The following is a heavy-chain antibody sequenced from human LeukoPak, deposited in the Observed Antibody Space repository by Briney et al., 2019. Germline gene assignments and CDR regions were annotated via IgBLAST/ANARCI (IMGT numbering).Heavy chain of an antibody. D-gene: IGHD5-12*01. CDR2: INEGANAK. V-gene: IGHV3-7*01. CDR1: SFTFSRYW. CDR3: ARVGYNDYDLDY. J-gene: IGHJ4*02. Sequence: TGGSLRLSCAASSFTFSRYWMSWVRKAPGKGLEWVANINEGANAKYYVDSVKGRFTISRDNAKNSLYLQMNSLRVEDTAVYYCARVGYNDYDLDYWGQGALVTVSS.